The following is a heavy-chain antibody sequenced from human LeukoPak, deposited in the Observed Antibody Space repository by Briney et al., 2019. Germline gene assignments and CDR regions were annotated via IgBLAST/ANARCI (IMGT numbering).Heavy chain of an antibody. CDR2: ISGSGGST. CDR3: AREESSSSGYYFDY. CDR1: GFTFSSYG. D-gene: IGHD6-6*01. V-gene: IGHV3-23*01. J-gene: IGHJ4*02. Sequence: GGSLRLSCAASGFTFSSYGMSWVRLAPGKGLEWVSAISGSGGSTYYADSVKGRFTISRDNSKNTVHLQMNSLRAEDTAVYYCAREESSSSGYYFDYWGQGALVTVSS.